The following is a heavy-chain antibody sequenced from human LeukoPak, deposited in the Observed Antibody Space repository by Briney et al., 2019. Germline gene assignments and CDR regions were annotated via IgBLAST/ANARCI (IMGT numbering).Heavy chain of an antibody. CDR2: INHSGST. V-gene: IGHV4-34*01. Sequence: SETLSLTCAVYGGSFSGYYWSWIRQPPGKGLERIGEINHSGSTNYNPSLKSRVTISVDTSKNQFSLKLSSVTAADTAVYYCARHKRLIIGSGSYPDYWGQGTLVTVSS. D-gene: IGHD3-10*01. CDR3: ARHKRLIIGSGSYPDY. J-gene: IGHJ4*02. CDR1: GGSFSGYY.